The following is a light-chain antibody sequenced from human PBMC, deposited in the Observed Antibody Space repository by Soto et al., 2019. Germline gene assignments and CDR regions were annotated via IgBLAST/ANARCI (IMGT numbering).Light chain of an antibody. CDR3: GTWDSSLSAVV. CDR2: DNN. J-gene: IGLJ2*01. V-gene: IGLV1-51*01. Sequence: QSVLTQPPSVSAAPGQKVTISYSGSSSNIGNNYVSWYQQLPGTAPKLLIYDNNQRPLGIPDRFSGSTSGTSATLGITGLQTGDEADYYCGTWDSSLSAVVFGGGTKVTVL. CDR1: SSNIGNNY.